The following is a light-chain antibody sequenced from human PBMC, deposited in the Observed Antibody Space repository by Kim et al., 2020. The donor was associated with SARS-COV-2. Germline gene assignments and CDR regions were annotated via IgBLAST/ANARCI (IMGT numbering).Light chain of an antibody. CDR1: SGGIASNH. J-gene: IGLJ2*01. CDR2: EDN. V-gene: IGLV6-57*03. Sequence: KTITISCNRSSGGIASNHVEWYQQRPGSAPPTVIYEDNQRPSGVPDRFSGSIDSSSNSASLTISGLKTEEEADYCCQSYDSTNHVVFGGGTQLTVL. CDR3: QSYDSTNHVV.